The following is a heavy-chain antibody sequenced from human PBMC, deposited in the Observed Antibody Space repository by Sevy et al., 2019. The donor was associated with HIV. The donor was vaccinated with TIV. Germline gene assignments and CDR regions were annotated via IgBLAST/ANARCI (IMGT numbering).Heavy chain of an antibody. CDR3: ARSVAGGVGCDLINENAFDI. D-gene: IGHD1-1*01. CDR1: GFAFRDSA. J-gene: IGHJ3*02. CDR2: ISHGGGYE. Sequence: GGSLRLSCEASGFAFRDSAIHWVRQSPGKGLEWVSLISHGGGYEYYVDSVKGRFTVSSDRSKTVLYLQMNSLRAEDTAVYYCARSVAGGVGCDLINENAFDIWGQGTAVTVSS. V-gene: IGHV3-30-3*01.